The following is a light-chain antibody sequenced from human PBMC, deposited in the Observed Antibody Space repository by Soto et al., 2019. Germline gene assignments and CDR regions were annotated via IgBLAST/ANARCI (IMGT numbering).Light chain of an antibody. J-gene: IGLJ1*01. CDR1: SSDIGAYDY. CDR3: SSHGGANNFYV. V-gene: IGLV2-8*01. CDR2: EVT. Sequence: QSVLTQPPSASGCPGQSVGIACAGTSSDIGAYDYVSWYQQHPGKVPRLMIYEVTKRPSGVPDRFSASKSGNTASLTVSGLQAEDEADYYCSSHGGANNFYVFGTGTKVTVL.